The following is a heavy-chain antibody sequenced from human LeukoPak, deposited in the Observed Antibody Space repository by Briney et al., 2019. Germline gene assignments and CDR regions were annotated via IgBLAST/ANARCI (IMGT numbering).Heavy chain of an antibody. J-gene: IGHJ6*02. CDR3: AREDYGGFKGYYGMDV. V-gene: IGHV3-11*01. Sequence: GGSLRLSCAASGFTFSVYYMSWIRQAPGKGLEGVSYISSSGSTIYYADSVKGRFTISRDNAKNSLYLQMNSLRAEDTAVYYCAREDYGGFKGYYGMDVWGQGTTVTVSS. CDR2: ISSSGSTI. CDR1: GFTFSVYY. D-gene: IGHD4-23*01.